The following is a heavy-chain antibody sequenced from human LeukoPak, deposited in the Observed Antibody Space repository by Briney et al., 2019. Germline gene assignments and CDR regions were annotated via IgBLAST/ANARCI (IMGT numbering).Heavy chain of an antibody. Sequence: SETLSLTCTVSGGSISSGGYYWSWIRQHPGKGLEWIGYIYYSGSTYYNPSLKSRVTISVDTSKNKFSLKLSSVTAADTAVYYCARGDYDFWSGYQTGLFYWGQGTLVTVSS. CDR2: IYYSGST. V-gene: IGHV4-31*03. J-gene: IGHJ4*02. D-gene: IGHD3-3*01. CDR1: GGSISSGGYY. CDR3: ARGDYDFWSGYQTGLFY.